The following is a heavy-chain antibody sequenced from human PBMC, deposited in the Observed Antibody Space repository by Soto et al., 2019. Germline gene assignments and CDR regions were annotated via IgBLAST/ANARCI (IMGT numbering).Heavy chain of an antibody. CDR2: MNPNSGNT. Sequence: QVPLVQSGAEVKKPGASVKVSCKASGYTFTSYDINWVRQATGQGLEWMGWMNPNSGNTGYAQKFQGRVTMTRNTSISTAYMELSSLRSEDTAVYYWARAPQRYCSGGSCYGSGWFDPWGQGTLVTVSS. J-gene: IGHJ5*02. CDR1: GYTFTSYD. D-gene: IGHD2-15*01. CDR3: ARAPQRYCSGGSCYGSGWFDP. V-gene: IGHV1-8*01.